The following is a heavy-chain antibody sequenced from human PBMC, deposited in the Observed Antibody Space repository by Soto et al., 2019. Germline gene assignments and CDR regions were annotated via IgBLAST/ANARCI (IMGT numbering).Heavy chain of an antibody. CDR3: AGDGDRYYYSSGRINAFAI. D-gene: IGHD3-22*01. Sequence: GASVKVSCKASGGTFSSYAISWVRQAPGQGLEWMGGIIPIFGTANYAQKFQGRVTITADESTSTAYMELSSLRSEDTAVYYCAGDGDRYYYSSGRINAFAIWGQGTMVTVSS. V-gene: IGHV1-69*13. J-gene: IGHJ3*02. CDR2: IIPIFGTA. CDR1: GGTFSSYA.